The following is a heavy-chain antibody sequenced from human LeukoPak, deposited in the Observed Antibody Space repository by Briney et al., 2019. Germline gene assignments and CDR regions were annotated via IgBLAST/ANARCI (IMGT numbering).Heavy chain of an antibody. CDR3: ATESDGDRDYWYFDL. Sequence: PSETLSLTCTVSGGSISSSSYYWGWIRQPPGKGLEWIGSIYYSGSTYYNPSLKSRVTISVDTSKNQFSLKLSSVTAADTAVYYCATESDGDRDYWYFDLWGRGTLVTVSS. CDR1: GGSISSSSYY. V-gene: IGHV4-39*07. CDR2: IYYSGST. J-gene: IGHJ2*01. D-gene: IGHD4-17*01.